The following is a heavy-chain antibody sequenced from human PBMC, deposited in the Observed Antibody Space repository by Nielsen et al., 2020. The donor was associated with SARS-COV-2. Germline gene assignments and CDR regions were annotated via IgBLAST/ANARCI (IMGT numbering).Heavy chain of an antibody. V-gene: IGHV3-33*06. J-gene: IGHJ4*02. CDR1: GLIFGTYG. CDR3: ANGDFWSGYPSLDH. CDR2: IWYDGSNE. Sequence: GESLKISYRASGLIFGTYGMHWVRQAPGKGLEWVAGIWYDGSNENYAESVKGRFTISRDNSNNTLFLQMDSLTADDTAVYFCANGDFWSGYPSLDHWGQGTLVTVSS. D-gene: IGHD3-3*01.